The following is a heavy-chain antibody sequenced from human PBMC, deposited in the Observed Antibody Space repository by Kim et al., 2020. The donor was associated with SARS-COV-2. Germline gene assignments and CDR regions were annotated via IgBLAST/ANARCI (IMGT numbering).Heavy chain of an antibody. D-gene: IGHD1-1*01. J-gene: IGHJ6*02. Sequence: SETLSLTCTVSGGSISSSSYYWGWIRQPPGKGLEWIGSIYYSGSTYYNPSLKSRVTISVDTSKNQFSLKLSSVTAADTAVYYCARDREDWNVPLYYYYGMDVWGQGTTVTVSS. CDR1: GGSISSSSYY. V-gene: IGHV4-39*07. CDR2: IYYSGST. CDR3: ARDREDWNVPLYYYYGMDV.